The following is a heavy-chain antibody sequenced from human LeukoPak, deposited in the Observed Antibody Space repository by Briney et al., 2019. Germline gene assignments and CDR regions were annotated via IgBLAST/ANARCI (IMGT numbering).Heavy chain of an antibody. Sequence: SGGSLRLSCAAAGFTFSSYSMNWVRQAPGKGLEWVSSISSSSYIYYADSVKGRFTISRDNAKNSLYLQMNSLRAEDTAVYYCARGGCSGGSCYFSALWGQGTLVTVSS. V-gene: IGHV3-21*01. D-gene: IGHD2-15*01. CDR1: GFTFSSYS. J-gene: IGHJ4*02. CDR3: ARGGCSGGSCYFSAL. CDR2: ISSSSYI.